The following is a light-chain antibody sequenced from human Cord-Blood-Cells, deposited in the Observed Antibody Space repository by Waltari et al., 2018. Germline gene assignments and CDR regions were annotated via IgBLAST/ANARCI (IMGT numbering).Light chain of an antibody. Sequence: QSALTQPRPVSGSPGQSVTISCTGTSSDVGGYNYVSWYQQHPGKAPKLVIYDVSKRPSGVPVRFSGSKSGNTASLTISGLQAEDDADYYCCSYAGSYTWVFGGGTKLTVL. J-gene: IGLJ3*02. CDR3: CSYAGSYTWV. CDR1: SSDVGGYNY. CDR2: DVS. V-gene: IGLV2-11*01.